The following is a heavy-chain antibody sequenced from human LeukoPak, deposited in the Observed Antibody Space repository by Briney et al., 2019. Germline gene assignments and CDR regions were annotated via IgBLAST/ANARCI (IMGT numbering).Heavy chain of an antibody. D-gene: IGHD4-17*01. CDR2: ISYDGSNK. J-gene: IGHJ4*02. Sequence: GGSLRLSCAASGFTFSTYAMLWVRQAPGKGLEWVAVISYDGSNKYYADSVKGRFTISRDNSKNTLYLQMNSLRAEDTAVYYCARNPAGVYGDYVNWGQGTLVTVSS. V-gene: IGHV3-30-3*01. CDR1: GFTFSTYA. CDR3: ARNPAGVYGDYVN.